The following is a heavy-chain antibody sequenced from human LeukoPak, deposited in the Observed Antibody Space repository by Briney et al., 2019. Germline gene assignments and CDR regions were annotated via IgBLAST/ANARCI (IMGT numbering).Heavy chain of an antibody. CDR2: INPSGGST. V-gene: IGHV1-46*01. CDR3: ARDLEHAAVAGISGY. CDR1: GYTFTSYY. D-gene: IGHD6-19*01. J-gene: IGHJ4*02. Sequence: ASVKVSCKASGYTFTSYYMHWVRQAPGQGLEWMGIINPSGGSTSYAQKFQGRVTMTRDTSTSTVYMELSSLRSEDTAVYYCARDLEHAAVAGISGYWGQGTQVTVSS.